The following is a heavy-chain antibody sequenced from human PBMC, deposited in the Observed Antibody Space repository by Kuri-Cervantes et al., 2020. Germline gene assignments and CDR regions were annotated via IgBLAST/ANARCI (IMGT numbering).Heavy chain of an antibody. D-gene: IGHD1-26*01. V-gene: IGHV3-NL1*01. CDR2: ISAAFSDT. Sequence: GESLKISCAASGSTFSSYGMHWVRQAPGKGLEWVAGISAAFSDTYYRDSVKGRFTISRDNSKNMLYLQMSSLRAEDTAVYYCAKDRLIRGSSFFDSWGQGTLVTVSS. J-gene: IGHJ4*02. CDR3: AKDRLIRGSSFFDS. CDR1: GSTFSSYG.